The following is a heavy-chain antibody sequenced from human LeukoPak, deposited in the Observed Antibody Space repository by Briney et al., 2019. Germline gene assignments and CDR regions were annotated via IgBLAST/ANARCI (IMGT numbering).Heavy chain of an antibody. CDR1: GFTFSSYA. CDR3: AKGPPLGY. J-gene: IGHJ4*02. V-gene: IGHV3-30-3*01. CDR2: ISYDGSNK. Sequence: QPGRSLRLSCAASGFTFSSYAMHWVRQAPGKGLGWVAVISYDGSNKYYADSVKGRFTISRDNSKNTLYLQMNSLRAEDTALYHCAKGPPLGYWGQGTLVTVSS. D-gene: IGHD1-14*01.